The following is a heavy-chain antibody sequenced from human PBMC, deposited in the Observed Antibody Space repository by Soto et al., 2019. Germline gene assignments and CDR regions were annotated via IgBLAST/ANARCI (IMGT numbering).Heavy chain of an antibody. CDR1: GFSLNTNGMG. Sequence: QITLKESGPTLVRPTQTLTLTCSVSGFSLNTNGMGVGSIRQPPGKALEWLAFIYWDEDKRYSPSLKTRLTVTTDTSKNEVVLTLTNLDPLDTGRYYSAGWHYESGLDVWGQGTTVTVSS. CDR3: AGWHYESGLDV. J-gene: IGHJ6*02. CDR2: IYWDEDK. D-gene: IGHD1-7*01. V-gene: IGHV2-5*02.